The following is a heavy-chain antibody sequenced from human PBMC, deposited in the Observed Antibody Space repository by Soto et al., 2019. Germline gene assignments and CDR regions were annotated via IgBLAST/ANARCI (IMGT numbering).Heavy chain of an antibody. V-gene: IGHV4-30-4*01. D-gene: IGHD3-3*01. CDR2: IYYSGST. J-gene: IGHJ6*02. Sequence: NPSETLSLTCTVSGGSISSGDYYWSWIRQPPGKGLEWIGYIYYSGSTYYNPSLKSRVTLSVDTSKNQFSLKLSSVTAADTAVYYCARDRFLEWLSRDYYYGMDVWGQGTTVTVSS. CDR1: GGSISSGDYY. CDR3: ARDRFLEWLSRDYYYGMDV.